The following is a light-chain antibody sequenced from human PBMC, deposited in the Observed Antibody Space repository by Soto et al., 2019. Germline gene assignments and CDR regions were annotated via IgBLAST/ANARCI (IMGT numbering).Light chain of an antibody. CDR3: NAFANRSNLV. CDR2: EVT. V-gene: IGLV2-14*01. J-gene: IGLJ3*02. CDR1: SSDIGGYNY. Sequence: QSALTQPASVSGSPGQSITSSCTGTSSDIGGYNYVSWYQQHPGKAPELMIYEVTNRPSGVSDRFSASKSGNTASLTISGIQAEDEDAYYCNAFANRSNLVFGAGNKLTVL.